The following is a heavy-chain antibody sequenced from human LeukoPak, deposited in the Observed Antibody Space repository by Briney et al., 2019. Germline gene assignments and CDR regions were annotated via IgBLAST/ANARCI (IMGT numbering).Heavy chain of an antibody. V-gene: IGHV4-59*01. J-gene: IGHJ6*04. CDR3: ALGSSRWDV. CDR1: WLARRSDK. CDR2: IHDSGST. Sequence: WGTLTLSCGPTWLARRSDKEGWFRRPPGQGLEWIGYIHDSGSTNYNPSLKSRVTISIDTSKNQFSLKLSSVTAADTAVYYCALGSSRWDVWGKGTTVTVSS.